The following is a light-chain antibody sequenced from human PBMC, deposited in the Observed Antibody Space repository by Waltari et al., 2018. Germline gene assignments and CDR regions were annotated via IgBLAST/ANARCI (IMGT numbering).Light chain of an antibody. Sequence: EIVLTQSPATLSLSPGERATLSCRASQSVGYNLAWYQHIAGQSPRLLFYDSSNRANGIPARFSGSGSGADFTHTISSLEPEDCAVYYSQQRYNWPPTVGGGTKVEIE. J-gene: IGKJ4*01. V-gene: IGKV3-11*01. CDR2: DSS. CDR1: QSVGYN. CDR3: QQRYNWPPT.